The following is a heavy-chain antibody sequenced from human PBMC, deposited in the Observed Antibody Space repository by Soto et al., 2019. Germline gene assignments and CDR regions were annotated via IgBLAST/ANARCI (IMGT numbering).Heavy chain of an antibody. CDR3: AKDARSDGYWDFGY. Sequence: GGSLRLSCAASGFTFATYTMNWVRQAPGKGLEWVSGIYGSGDSTFYADSVKGRFTISRDNSKNTLYLQMNSLRAEDTAVYYCAKDARSDGYWDFGYWGQRTMVTFSS. CDR2: IYGSGDST. CDR1: GFTFATYT. J-gene: IGHJ4*02. D-gene: IGHD5-12*01. V-gene: IGHV3-23*01.